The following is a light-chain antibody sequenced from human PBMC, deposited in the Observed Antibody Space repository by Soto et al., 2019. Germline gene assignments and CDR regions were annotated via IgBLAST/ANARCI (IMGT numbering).Light chain of an antibody. CDR1: QGIGNS. V-gene: IGKV1-27*01. Sequence: DIQMTQSPPSLSASVGDRVTITCRASQGIGNSLAWYQQKPGTVPKLLIYSASTVQSGVPSRFSGSGSGTDFTLTISSLQPEDVAAYYCQKYNTVPATFGQGTRLEIK. CDR3: QKYNTVPAT. J-gene: IGKJ5*01. CDR2: SAS.